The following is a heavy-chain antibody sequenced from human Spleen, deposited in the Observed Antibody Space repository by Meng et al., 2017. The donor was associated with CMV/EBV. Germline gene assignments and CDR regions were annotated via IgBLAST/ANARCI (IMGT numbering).Heavy chain of an antibody. V-gene: IGHV1-18*01. D-gene: IGHD3-22*01. CDR1: GYTFSSYG. CDR3: ARADYYDGYGYYFDY. CDR2: IGGYNGKT. J-gene: IGHJ4*02. Sequence: ASVKVSCKASGYTFSSYGVSWVRLAPGQGLEWMGWIGGYNGKTTYKQKFQDRVTMTIDTSTGTAYMDLRSLRSDDTAVYYCARADYYDGYGYYFDYWGQGTLVTVSS.